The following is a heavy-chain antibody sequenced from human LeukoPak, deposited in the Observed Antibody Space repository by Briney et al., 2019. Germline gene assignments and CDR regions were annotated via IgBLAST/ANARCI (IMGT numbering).Heavy chain of an antibody. J-gene: IGHJ4*02. D-gene: IGHD6-19*01. CDR2: INHSGST. CDR1: GGSISSSSYY. CDR3: ARGGLGIAVY. Sequence: ASETLSLTCTVSGGSISSSSYYWGWIRQPPGKGLEWIGEINHSGSTNYNPSLKSRVTISVDTSKNQFSLKLSSVTAADTAVYYCARGGLGIAVYWGQGTLVTVSS. V-gene: IGHV4-39*07.